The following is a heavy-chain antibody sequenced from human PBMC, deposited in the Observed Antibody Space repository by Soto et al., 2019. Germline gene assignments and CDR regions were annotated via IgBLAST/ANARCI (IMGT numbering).Heavy chain of an antibody. CDR1: GFTFGAFA. J-gene: IGHJ4*02. Sequence: PGGSLRLSCTASGFTFGAFALNWFRQTPGKGLEWVGFIRSRPYGGTAEYAASVRGRFTISRDDSKSIAYLQMNGLKTEDTAFYYCTRVHTTGPVIPDYWGQGT. CDR2: IRSRPYGGTA. D-gene: IGHD1-1*01. V-gene: IGHV3-49*03. CDR3: TRVHTTGPVIPDY.